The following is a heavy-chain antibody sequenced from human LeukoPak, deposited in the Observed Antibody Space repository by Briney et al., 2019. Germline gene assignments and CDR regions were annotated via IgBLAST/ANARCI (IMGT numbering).Heavy chain of an antibody. Sequence: PSQTLSLTCTLSGGSISSGSYYWSWIRQPAGKGLEWIGRIYTSGSTHYNPSLKSRVTISVDTSKNQFSLKLSSVTAADTAVYYCAREFGYAVTSLDYWGQGTLVTVSS. CDR3: AREFGYAVTSLDY. D-gene: IGHD4-17*01. CDR1: GGSISSGSYY. V-gene: IGHV4-61*02. CDR2: IYTSGST. J-gene: IGHJ4*02.